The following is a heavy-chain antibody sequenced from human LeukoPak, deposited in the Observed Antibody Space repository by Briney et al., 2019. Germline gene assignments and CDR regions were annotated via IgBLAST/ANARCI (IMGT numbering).Heavy chain of an antibody. CDR1: GGSISSGPYY. CDR3: ARIAYDALDSYYYGMDA. D-gene: IGHD3-3*01. Sequence: SETLSLTCTVSGGSISSGPYYWIWLRQHPGKGLEWIGYITYSGNTYYYPALNSRATVSLDTSKTQFSLKLSSVTAADTAVYYCARIAYDALDSYYYGMDAWGQGTTVTVSS. V-gene: IGHV4-31*03. CDR2: ITYSGNT. J-gene: IGHJ6*02.